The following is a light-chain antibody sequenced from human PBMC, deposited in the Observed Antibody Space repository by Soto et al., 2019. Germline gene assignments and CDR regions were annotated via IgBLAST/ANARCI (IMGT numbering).Light chain of an antibody. CDR2: EAS. CDR1: QSMSSW. CDR3: QQYSTYPYS. Sequence: DIQMTQSPSTLSASLGDRVTITCRASQSMSSWLAWYQQIPGKAPKLLIYEASSLQSGVPSRFRGSGSGTEFTVTINSLQPDDFATYSCQQYSTYPYSFGQGTKLEIK. J-gene: IGKJ2*01. V-gene: IGKV1-5*03.